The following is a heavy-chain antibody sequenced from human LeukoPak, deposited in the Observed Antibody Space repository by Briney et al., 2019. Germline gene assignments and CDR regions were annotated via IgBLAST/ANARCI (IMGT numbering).Heavy chain of an antibody. Sequence: PSETLSLTCTVSGGSISSYYWSWIRQPAGKGLEWIGRIYTSGSTNYNPSLKSRVTMSVDTSKNQFSLKLSSVTAADTAVYYCAREALPGMVRGESNWFDPWGQGTLVTVSS. CDR2: IYTSGST. CDR1: GGSISSYY. D-gene: IGHD3-10*01. V-gene: IGHV4-4*07. CDR3: AREALPGMVRGESNWFDP. J-gene: IGHJ5*02.